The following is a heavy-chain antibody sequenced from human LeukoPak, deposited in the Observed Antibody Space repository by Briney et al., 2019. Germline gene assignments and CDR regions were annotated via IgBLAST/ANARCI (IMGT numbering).Heavy chain of an antibody. V-gene: IGHV4-61*02. CDR3: ARGPYSYDSSGAFDI. Sequence: PSQTLSLTCTVSGGSISSGDYYWSWIRRPAGKGLEWIGRISSSGSTNYNPSLKSRVTISVDTSKNQFSLKLSSVTAADTAVYFCARGPYSYDSSGAFDIWGQGTMVTVSS. CDR2: ISSSGST. CDR1: GGSISSGDYY. D-gene: IGHD3-22*01. J-gene: IGHJ3*02.